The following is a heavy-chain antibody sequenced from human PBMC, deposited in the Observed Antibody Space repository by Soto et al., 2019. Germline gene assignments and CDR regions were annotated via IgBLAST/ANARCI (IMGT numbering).Heavy chain of an antibody. V-gene: IGHV3-9*01. CDR2: ISWNSGSI. CDR1: GFTFDDYA. Sequence: DVQLVESGGGLVQPGRSLRLSCAASGFTFDDYAMRWVRQAPGKGLEWVSGISWNSGSIGYADSVKGRFTISRDNAKNSLYLQMNSLRAEDTALYYCAKDKTLSGWYAFDYWGQGTLVTVSS. J-gene: IGHJ4*02. D-gene: IGHD6-19*01. CDR3: AKDKTLSGWYAFDY.